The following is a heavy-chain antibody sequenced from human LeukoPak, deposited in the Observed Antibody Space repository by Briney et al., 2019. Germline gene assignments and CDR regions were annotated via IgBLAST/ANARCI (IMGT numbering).Heavy chain of an antibody. CDR2: IRSKANSYAT. J-gene: IGHJ4*02. V-gene: IGHV3-73*01. CDR1: GFTFSGSA. CDR3: TSINYDILTGYYY. Sequence: QPGGSLRLSCAASGFTFSGSAMHWVRQASGKGLEWVGRIRSKANSYATAYAASVKGRFTISRDDSKNTAYLQMNSLKTEDTAVYYCTSINYDILTGYYYWGRGTLVTVSS. D-gene: IGHD3-9*01.